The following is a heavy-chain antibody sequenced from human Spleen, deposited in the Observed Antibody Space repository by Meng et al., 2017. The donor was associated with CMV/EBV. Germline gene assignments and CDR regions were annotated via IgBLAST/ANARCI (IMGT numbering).Heavy chain of an antibody. D-gene: IGHD2-2*01. CDR3: AKAGLPAATFDS. CDR2: IYPGDSDT. J-gene: IGHJ5*01. CDR1: GYSFTTNW. V-gene: IGHV5-51*01. Sequence: KVSCKGSGYSFTTNWIGWVRQMPGKGLEWMGIIYPGDSDTRYSPSFQGQVTISADKSISTAYLHWSSLKASDTAMYYCAKAGLPAATFDSWGQGTLVTVSS.